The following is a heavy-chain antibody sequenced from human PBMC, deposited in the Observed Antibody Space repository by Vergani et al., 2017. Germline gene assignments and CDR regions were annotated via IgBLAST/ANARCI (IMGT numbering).Heavy chain of an antibody. D-gene: IGHD4-17*01. J-gene: IGHJ4*02. CDR2: IGVSDNSI. V-gene: IGHV3-48*01. Sequence: DVRLVESGGGVVQPGGSLRLSCVASGFTFSAYSMNWVRQTPGKGLEWISYIGVSDNSIYYADSVMGRFAISRDNARNLLFLQMNSLRADDSALYFCVRDPDYGTFDSWGQGTLVTVS. CDR3: VRDPDYGTFDS. CDR1: GFTFSAYS.